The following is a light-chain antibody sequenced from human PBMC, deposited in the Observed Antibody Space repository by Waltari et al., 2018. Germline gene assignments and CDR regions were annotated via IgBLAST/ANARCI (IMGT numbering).Light chain of an antibody. CDR3: LQYATSSWT. J-gene: IGKJ1*01. V-gene: IGKV1-5*03. Sequence: DIQMTQSPSTLSPSVGDRVTITCRASQSISTWLAWYQQKPGKAPKLLIFKASSLESGVTSRFSGRGSGTEFALTISGLQPDDFATYYCLQYATSSWTFGQGTKVGIK. CDR1: QSISTW. CDR2: KAS.